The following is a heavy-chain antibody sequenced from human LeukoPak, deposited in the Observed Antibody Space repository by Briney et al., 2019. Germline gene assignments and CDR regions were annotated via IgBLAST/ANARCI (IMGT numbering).Heavy chain of an antibody. V-gene: IGHV2-70*01. CDR3: ARSYYHYGMDV. CDR2: IDWDDDK. Sequence: SGPTLVNPTQTLTLTCTFSGFSLRNSGMCVSWIRQPPGKALEWLALIDWDDDKHYSTSLKSRLNLSKDTSKNQVVLTMTNMDPVDTATYFCARSYYHYGMDVWGQGTTVTVSS. CDR1: GFSLRNSGMC. J-gene: IGHJ6*02.